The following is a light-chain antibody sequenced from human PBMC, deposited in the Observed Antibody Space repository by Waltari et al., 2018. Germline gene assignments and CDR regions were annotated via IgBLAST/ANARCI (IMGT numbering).Light chain of an antibody. V-gene: IGLV3-19*01. J-gene: IGLJ2*01. CDR3: HSRDGSGSGGS. CDR1: SLSIVY. Sequence: SSELTQDPAVSVAMGQTVTNTFQGNSLSIVYGHWYQQRPGQAPILVIYDQNHRPSGVPDRFSGSRSDNTASLTITGAQAEDEASYYCHSRDGSGSGGSFGGGTKLTVL. CDR2: DQN.